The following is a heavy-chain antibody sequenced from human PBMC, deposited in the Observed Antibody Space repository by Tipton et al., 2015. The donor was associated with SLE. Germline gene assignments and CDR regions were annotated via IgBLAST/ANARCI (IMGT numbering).Heavy chain of an antibody. CDR2: IYYSGST. CDR3: ARDQEDQGYSHGPDSFAI. CDR1: GGSISSGGYY. J-gene: IGHJ3*02. D-gene: IGHD5-18*01. V-gene: IGHV4-31*03. Sequence: TLSLTCTVSGGSISSGGYYWIWIRQHPGKGLEWFGYIYYSGSTYYNPSLKSRVTISVDTSKNQFSLKLSSVTAADTAVYYCARDQEDQGYSHGPDSFAISGQETSVTVS.